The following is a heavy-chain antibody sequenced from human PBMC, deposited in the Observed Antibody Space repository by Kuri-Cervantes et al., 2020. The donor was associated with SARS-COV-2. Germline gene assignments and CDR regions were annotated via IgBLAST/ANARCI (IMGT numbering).Heavy chain of an antibody. Sequence: SVKVSCKVSGYTLTELSMHWVRQAPGQGLEWMGGIIPILGIANYAQKFQGRVTITADKSTSTAYMELSSLRSEDTALYYCASDGVSRSLSLDFWGQGTLVTVSS. CDR1: GYTLTELS. CDR3: ASDGVSRSLSLDF. J-gene: IGHJ4*02. D-gene: IGHD5/OR15-5a*01. CDR2: IIPILGIA. V-gene: IGHV1-69*10.